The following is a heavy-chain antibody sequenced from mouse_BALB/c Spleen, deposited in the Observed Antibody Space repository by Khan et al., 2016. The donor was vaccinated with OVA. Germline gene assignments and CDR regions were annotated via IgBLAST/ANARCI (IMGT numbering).Heavy chain of an antibody. Sequence: QVRLQQSGAELARPGASVKLSCKASGYTFTDYYINWVKQRTGQGLEWIGEISPGSGDPYYTEKFKGKATLTADKSSSTAYMQLNSLTSEASAVYFCARRNYFGYTFAYWGQGTLVTVSA. CDR3: ARRNYFGYTFAY. J-gene: IGHJ3*01. CDR1: GYTFTDYY. D-gene: IGHD1-2*01. V-gene: IGHV1-77*01. CDR2: ISPGSGDP.